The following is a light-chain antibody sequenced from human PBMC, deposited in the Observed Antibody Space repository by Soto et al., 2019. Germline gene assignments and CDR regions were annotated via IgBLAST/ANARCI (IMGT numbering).Light chain of an antibody. Sequence: QSALTQPASVSGSPGQSITISCTGTSSDVGRYNYVSWYQQHPGKAPKLMIYQVSNRPSGVSNRFSGSKSGNTASLTISELQAEDEADYYCSSYTTTNTLGVFGGGTKVTVL. CDR2: QVS. CDR1: SSDVGRYNY. CDR3: SSYTTTNTLGV. J-gene: IGLJ3*02. V-gene: IGLV2-14*01.